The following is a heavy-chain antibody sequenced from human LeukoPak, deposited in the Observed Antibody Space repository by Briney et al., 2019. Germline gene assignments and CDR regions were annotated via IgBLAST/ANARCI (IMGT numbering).Heavy chain of an antibody. D-gene: IGHD4-17*01. Sequence: PSETLSLTCAVSGGSISSGGYSWSWIRQPPGKGLEWIGYIYHSGSTYYNPSLKSRVTISVDRSKNQFSLKLSSVTAADTAVYYCARILYGDYGDISGYYFDYWGQGTLVTVSS. CDR1: GGSISSGGYS. CDR3: ARILYGDYGDISGYYFDY. CDR2: IYHSGST. J-gene: IGHJ4*02. V-gene: IGHV4-30-2*01.